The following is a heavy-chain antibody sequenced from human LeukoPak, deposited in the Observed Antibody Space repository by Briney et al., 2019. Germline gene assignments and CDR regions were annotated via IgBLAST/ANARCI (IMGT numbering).Heavy chain of an antibody. Sequence: PSETLSLTCTVSGGSISSYYWSWIRQPPGKGLEWLGYIHYSGNTDYNPSLKSRVTMSLHTSENQFSLKLSSVTAADTAVYYCARVPYSGYEFTIDSWGQGTLVTVSS. V-gene: IGHV4-59*01. CDR1: GGSISSYY. J-gene: IGHJ4*02. CDR2: IHYSGNT. D-gene: IGHD5-12*01. CDR3: ARVPYSGYEFTIDS.